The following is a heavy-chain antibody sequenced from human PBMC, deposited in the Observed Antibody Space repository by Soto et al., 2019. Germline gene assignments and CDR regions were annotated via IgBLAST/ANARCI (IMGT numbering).Heavy chain of an antibody. V-gene: IGHV6-1*01. D-gene: IGHD2-15*01. CDR3: ARGSGGSCPRRFDP. CDR1: GDSVSSNSVA. Sequence: PSQTLSLTCAISGDSVSSNSVARNWIRQSPSRGLEWLGRTYYRSKWYNDYAVSVKSRITINPDASKNQFSLQLNSVTPEDTAVYYCARGSGGSCPRRFDPWGQGTLVTVSS. J-gene: IGHJ5*02. CDR2: TYYRSKWYN.